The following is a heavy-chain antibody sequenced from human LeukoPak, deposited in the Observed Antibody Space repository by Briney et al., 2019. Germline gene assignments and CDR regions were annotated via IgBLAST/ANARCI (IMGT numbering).Heavy chain of an antibody. J-gene: IGHJ4*02. Sequence: ASVKVSCKASGYAFDYYGITWVQQAPGQGLEWVGWISLNNGNTHYTKYAQKFQGRVTLTADTSTATAYMELRGLRSDDTAVYYCQRVTIFGVVIDFDYWGQGTLVAVSS. V-gene: IGHV1-18*01. CDR3: QRVTIFGVVIDFDY. CDR2: ISLNNGNT. CDR1: GYAFDYYG. D-gene: IGHD3-3*01.